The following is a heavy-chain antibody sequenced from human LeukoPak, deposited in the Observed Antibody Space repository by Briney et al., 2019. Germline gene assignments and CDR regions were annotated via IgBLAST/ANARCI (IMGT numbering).Heavy chain of an antibody. Sequence: ASVKLSRKASGYTFTDYYIHWVRHPPGQGFEWMGWINPNEGDTNYAQKFQGRDTMTRDTSISTAHMEVSRLRSDDTAVYYCARANFLYCSSTTCLFDYWGQGTLVTVSS. D-gene: IGHD2-2*01. J-gene: IGHJ4*02. CDR1: GYTFTDYY. V-gene: IGHV1-2*02. CDR3: ARANFLYCSSTTCLFDY. CDR2: INPNEGDT.